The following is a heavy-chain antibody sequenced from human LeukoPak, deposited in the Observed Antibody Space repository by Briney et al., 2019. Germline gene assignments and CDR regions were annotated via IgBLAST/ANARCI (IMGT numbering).Heavy chain of an antibody. Sequence: SVKVSCKASGGTFSTYSITWVRQAPGQGLEWMGGIIPNFGTPNYAQKFQGRVTITADGSTSTVYMELSSLRSDDTAVYYCARDYYYGSGSADAFDIWGQGTMVTVSS. J-gene: IGHJ3*02. CDR3: ARDYYYGSGSADAFDI. CDR1: GGTFSTYS. V-gene: IGHV1-69*13. D-gene: IGHD3-10*01. CDR2: IIPNFGTP.